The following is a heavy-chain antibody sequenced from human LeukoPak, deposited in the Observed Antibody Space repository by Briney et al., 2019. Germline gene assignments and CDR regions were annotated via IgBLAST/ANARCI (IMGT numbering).Heavy chain of an antibody. CDR2: IIPIFGTA. CDR3: ASYDYYDSSGYYPFGY. CDR1: GGTFSSYA. Sequence: SVKVSCKASGGTFSSYAISWVRQAPGQGLEWMGRIIPIFGTANYAQKFQGRVTITTDESTSTAYMELSSLRSEDTAVYYCASYDYYDSSGYYPFGYGGQGTLVTVSS. J-gene: IGHJ4*02. D-gene: IGHD3-22*01. V-gene: IGHV1-69*05.